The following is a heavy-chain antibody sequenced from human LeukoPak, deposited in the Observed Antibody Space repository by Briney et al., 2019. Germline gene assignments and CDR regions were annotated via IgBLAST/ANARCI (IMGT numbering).Heavy chain of an antibody. CDR1: GFTFSSYE. V-gene: IGHV3-48*03. J-gene: IGHJ4*02. D-gene: IGHD2/OR15-2a*01. CDR3: ARSRSYYAGVYFDY. Sequence: GGSLRLSCAASGFTFSSYEMNWVRQAPGKGLEWVSYISSSGSTIYYADSVKGRFTISRDNAKNSLYLQMNSLRAEDTAVYYCARSRSYYAGVYFDYWGQGTLVTVSS. CDR2: ISSSGSTI.